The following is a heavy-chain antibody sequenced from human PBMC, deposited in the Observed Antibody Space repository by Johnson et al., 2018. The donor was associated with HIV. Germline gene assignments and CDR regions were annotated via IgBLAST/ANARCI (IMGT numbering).Heavy chain of an antibody. D-gene: IGHD6-13*01. V-gene: IGHV3-66*01. CDR1: GFTFSKSW. CDR2: IYSGGST. CDR3: ARDRGFPGVAEAGNAFDI. J-gene: IGHJ3*02. Sequence: VQLVESGGGLVQPGGSLRLSCAASGFTFSKSWMHWVRQAPGKGLVWVSGIYSGGSTYYADSVKGRFTISRDNSKNTLYLQMNSLRAEDTAVYYCARDRGFPGVAEAGNAFDIWGQGTLVTVSS.